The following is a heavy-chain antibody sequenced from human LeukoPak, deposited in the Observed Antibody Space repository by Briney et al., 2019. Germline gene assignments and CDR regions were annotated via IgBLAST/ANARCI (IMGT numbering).Heavy chain of an antibody. Sequence: SVKVSCKASGGTFSSYAISWVRQAPGQGLEWMGRIIPILGIANYAQKFQGRVTITADKSTSTAYMELSSLRSEDTAVYYCARQRQCGGDCYYFDYRGQGTLVTVSS. D-gene: IGHD2-21*01. J-gene: IGHJ4*02. CDR2: IIPILGIA. V-gene: IGHV1-69*04. CDR1: GGTFSSYA. CDR3: ARQRQCGGDCYYFDY.